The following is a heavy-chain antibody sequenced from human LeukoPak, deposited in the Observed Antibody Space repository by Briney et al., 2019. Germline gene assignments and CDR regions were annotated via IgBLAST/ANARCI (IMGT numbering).Heavy chain of an antibody. J-gene: IGHJ4*01. CDR1: GFSCSTYG. D-gene: IGHD6-25*01. Sequence: PRGSLRLSCAASGFSCSTYGTHWVRQAPGKGLEWVAVISYDGSNKYYADSVKGRFTISRDSSKNTLYLQMNSLRAEDTAVYYCARESDQGRLAYYFDLWGHGTPVSVSS. CDR3: ARESDQGRLAYYFDL. V-gene: IGHV3-33*05. CDR2: ISYDGSNK.